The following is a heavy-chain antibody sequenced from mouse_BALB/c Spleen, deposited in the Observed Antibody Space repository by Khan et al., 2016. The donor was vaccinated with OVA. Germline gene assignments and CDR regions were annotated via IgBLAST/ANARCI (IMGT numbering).Heavy chain of an antibody. CDR2: INPYNDGT. CDR3: TRSTYYGNPYAMDY. D-gene: IGHD2-10*01. CDR1: GYTFTSYV. V-gene: IGHV1S136*01. J-gene: IGHJ4*01. Sequence: EVELVESGPELVKPGASVKMSCKASGYTFTSYVMHWVKQKPGQGLEWIGYINPYNDGTKYNEKFKGKATLTSDKSSSTSYMELSSLTSEDYAVYYCTRSTYYGNPYAMDYWGHGTSVTVSS.